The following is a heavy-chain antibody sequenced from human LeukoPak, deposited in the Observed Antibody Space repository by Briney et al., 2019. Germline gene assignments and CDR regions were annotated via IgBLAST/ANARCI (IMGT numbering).Heavy chain of an antibody. Sequence: GGSQRLSCAASGFTFSSYSMNWVRQAPGKGLEWVSSISSSSSYIYYADSVKGRFTISRDNAKNSLYLQMNSLRAEDTAVYYCARDRGYDFWSGYFPDAFDIWGQGTMVTVSS. J-gene: IGHJ3*02. CDR3: ARDRGYDFWSGYFPDAFDI. CDR1: GFTFSSYS. V-gene: IGHV3-21*01. CDR2: ISSSSSYI. D-gene: IGHD3-3*01.